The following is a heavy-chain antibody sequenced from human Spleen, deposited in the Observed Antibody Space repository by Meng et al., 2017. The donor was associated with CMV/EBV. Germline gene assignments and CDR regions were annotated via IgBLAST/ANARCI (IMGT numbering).Heavy chain of an antibody. V-gene: IGHV4-38-2*02. Sequence: SETLSLTCSVSGYSISSGYYWGWIRQPPGKGLEWIGSIYHSGSTYYNPSLKSRVTISVGTSRNQFSLKLSSVTAADTAVYYCARLGIPNYYYHYDMDVWGRGTTVTVSS. CDR3: ARLGIPNYYYHYDMDV. J-gene: IGHJ6*02. D-gene: IGHD3-10*01. CDR2: IYHSGST. CDR1: GYSISSGYY.